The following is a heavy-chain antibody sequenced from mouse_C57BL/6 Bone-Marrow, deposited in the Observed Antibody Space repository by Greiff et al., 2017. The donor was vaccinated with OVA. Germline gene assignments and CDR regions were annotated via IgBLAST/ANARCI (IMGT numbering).Heavy chain of an antibody. CDR3: ARRDYYGSSWYFDV. Sequence: QVQLQQSGAELMKPGASVKLSCKATGYTFTGFWIEWVKQRPGHGLEWIGEILPGSGSTNYNDKFTGKATFTADTSSNTAYMQLSSLTTEDSAIYYCARRDYYGSSWYFDVWGTGTTVTVSS. CDR1: GYTFTGFW. CDR2: ILPGSGST. V-gene: IGHV1-9*01. D-gene: IGHD1-1*01. J-gene: IGHJ1*03.